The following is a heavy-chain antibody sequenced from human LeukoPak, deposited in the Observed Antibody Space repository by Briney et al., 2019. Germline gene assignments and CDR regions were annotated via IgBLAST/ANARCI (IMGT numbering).Heavy chain of an antibody. D-gene: IGHD3-22*01. CDR3: AREYYDSNGYYFDY. J-gene: IGHJ4*02. Sequence: GGSLRLSCAASGFTFSSYEMNWVRQAPGKGLEGVSYISSSGSTIYYADSVKGRFTISRDNAKNSLYLQMNSLRAEDTAVYYCAREYYDSNGYYFDYWGQGTLVTVSS. CDR2: ISSSGSTI. V-gene: IGHV3-48*03. CDR1: GFTFSSYE.